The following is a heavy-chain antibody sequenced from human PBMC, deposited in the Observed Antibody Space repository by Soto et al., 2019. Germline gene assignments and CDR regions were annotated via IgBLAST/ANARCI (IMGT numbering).Heavy chain of an antibody. Sequence: EVQLLDAGGGLVQPGGSLSLYCAASGFTFSSYAMSWVCQAPGKGLEWVSGISSSGGSTYSADSVKGRFTISRDNSTNTLYLQMNSLRAEDTAVYYCAKASSNYIFYYSMDVWGKGTTVTVSS. V-gene: IGHV3-23*01. CDR2: ISSSGGST. D-gene: IGHD4-4*01. CDR3: AKASSNYIFYYSMDV. CDR1: GFTFSSYA. J-gene: IGHJ6*03.